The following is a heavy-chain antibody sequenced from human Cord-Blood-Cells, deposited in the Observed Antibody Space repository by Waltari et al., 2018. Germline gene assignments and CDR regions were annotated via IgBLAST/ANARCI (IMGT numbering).Heavy chain of an antibody. J-gene: IGHJ4*02. D-gene: IGHD6-6*01. CDR3: ARGGPYSSSSFDY. CDR1: GYSISSGYY. V-gene: IGHV4-38-2*02. CDR2: IYHSRST. Sequence: QVQLQESGPGLVKPSETLSLTCTVPGYSISSGYYWGWIRQPPGKGLEWIGSIYHSRSTYYNPSLKSRVTISVDTSKNQFSLKLSSVTAADTAVYYCARGGPYSSSSFDYWGQGTLVTVSS.